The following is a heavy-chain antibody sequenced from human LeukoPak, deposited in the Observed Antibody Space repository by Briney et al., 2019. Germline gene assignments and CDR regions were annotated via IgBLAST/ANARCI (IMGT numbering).Heavy chain of an antibody. CDR1: GFTFSNFW. CDR3: LLPPYDFVLPGVP. CDR2: TNRDGSQR. D-gene: IGHD2-8*01. Sequence: GSLRLSCTASGFTFSNFWMSWVRQAPGKGLECVANTNRDGSQRYYVDSVKGRFTISIDNAKNSLYLQMDSLRVEDTAVYYCLLPPYDFVLPGVPWGQGTLVTVSS. V-gene: IGHV3-7*01. J-gene: IGHJ5*02.